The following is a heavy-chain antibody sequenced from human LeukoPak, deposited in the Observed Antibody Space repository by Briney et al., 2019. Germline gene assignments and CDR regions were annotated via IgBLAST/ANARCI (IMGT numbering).Heavy chain of an antibody. CDR1: RFTFSSYS. J-gene: IGHJ6*04. Sequence: GGSLRLSCAASRFTFSSYSMNWVRQAPGKGLEWVSSISSSSSYIYYADSVKGRFTMSRDNAKNSLYLQMNSLRAEDTAVYYCAGDRGYCSTTSCYLYGMDVWGKGTTVTVSS. D-gene: IGHD2-2*01. CDR3: AGDRGYCSTTSCYLYGMDV. CDR2: ISSSSSYI. V-gene: IGHV3-21*01.